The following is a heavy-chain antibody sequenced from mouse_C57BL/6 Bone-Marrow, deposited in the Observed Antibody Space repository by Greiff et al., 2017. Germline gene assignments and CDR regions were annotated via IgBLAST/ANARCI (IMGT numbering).Heavy chain of an antibody. J-gene: IGHJ3*01. CDR2: IYPRCGNT. CDR3: ARGWFLFAS. Sequence: VQVVESGAELARPGASVKLSCKASGYTFTSYGISWVKQRTGQGLEWIGDIYPRCGNTYYNEKFKGKATLTADKSSSTAYMELRSLTSEDSAVYYCARGWFLFASWGQGTMVTVSA. CDR1: GYTFTSYG. V-gene: IGHV1-81*01. D-gene: IGHD2-3*01.